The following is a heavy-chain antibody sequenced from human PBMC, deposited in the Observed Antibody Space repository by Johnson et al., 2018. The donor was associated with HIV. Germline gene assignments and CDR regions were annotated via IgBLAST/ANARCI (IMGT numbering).Heavy chain of an antibody. Sequence: VQLVESGGGVVRPGGSLRLSCEASGLTITNDYMSWVRQAPGKGLEWVSVFYGGGDIYYADSVKGRFFISRDISKNTLYLQLNNLRAEDTAIYYCARGGGAYCGGDCLRTFDIWGQGTMVTVSS. CDR3: ARGGGAYCGGDCLRTFDI. V-gene: IGHV3-66*01. CDR1: GLTITNDY. J-gene: IGHJ3*02. D-gene: IGHD2-21*02. CDR2: FYGGGDI.